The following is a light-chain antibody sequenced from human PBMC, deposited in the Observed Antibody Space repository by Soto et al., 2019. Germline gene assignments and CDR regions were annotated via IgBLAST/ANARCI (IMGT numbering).Light chain of an antibody. CDR2: AAS. V-gene: IGKV1-39*01. Sequence: DIQMTQSPSSLSASVGDRVTITCRASQSISSYLNWYQQKPGKAPKLLIYAASSLQSGVPSRFXGSGSGTDFTLNISSLQPEDFATYYCQQSYSTPRYTFGQGTKLEIK. J-gene: IGKJ2*01. CDR1: QSISSY. CDR3: QQSYSTPRYT.